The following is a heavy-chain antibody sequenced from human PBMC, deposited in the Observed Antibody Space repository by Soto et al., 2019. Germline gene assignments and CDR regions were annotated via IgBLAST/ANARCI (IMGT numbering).Heavy chain of an antibody. CDR3: ARQPYSYYSIDV. Sequence: QVQLQESGPGLVKPSGTLSLTCAVSGVSISSTNWWSWVRQPPGKGLEWIGEIHHSGSTNYSPSLKSGVTISVAKSKNQFTLNINSVTTADTAVYYCARQPYSYYSIDVWGQGTTVTVSS. CDR1: GVSISSTNW. J-gene: IGHJ6*02. V-gene: IGHV4-4*02. CDR2: IHHSGST.